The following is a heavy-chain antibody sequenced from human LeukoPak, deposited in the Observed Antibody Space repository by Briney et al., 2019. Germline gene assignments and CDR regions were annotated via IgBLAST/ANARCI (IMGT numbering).Heavy chain of an antibody. CDR3: ARGINDYGENFDY. V-gene: IGHV4-59*01. Sequence: SETLSLTCTVSGGSISSYYWSWIRQPPGKGLEWIGYIYYSGSTNYNPSLKSRVTISVDASKNQFSLKLSSVTAADTAVYYCARGINDYGENFDYWGQGTLVTVSS. CDR1: GGSISSYY. J-gene: IGHJ4*02. CDR2: IYYSGST. D-gene: IGHD4-17*01.